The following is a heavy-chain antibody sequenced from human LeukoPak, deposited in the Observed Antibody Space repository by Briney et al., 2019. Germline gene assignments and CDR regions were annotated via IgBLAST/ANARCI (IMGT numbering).Heavy chain of an antibody. V-gene: IGHV1-69*04. CDR3: ARITYYYDSSGYSFDD. CDR1: GGTFSSYA. CDR2: IIPILGIA. Sequence: ASVKVSCKASGGTFSSYAISWVRQAPGQGLEWMGRIIPILGIANYAQKFQGRVTITADKSTSTAYMELSSLRSEDTAVYYCARITYYYDSSGYSFDDWGQGTLVTVSS. D-gene: IGHD3-22*01. J-gene: IGHJ4*02.